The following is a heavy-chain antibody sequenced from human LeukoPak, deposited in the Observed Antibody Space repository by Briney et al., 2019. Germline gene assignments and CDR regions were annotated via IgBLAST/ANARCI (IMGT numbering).Heavy chain of an antibody. V-gene: IGHV1-2*02. J-gene: IGHJ3*02. CDR2: INPDSGDT. Sequence: ASVKVSCKSSGYTFTGYYMHWVRQAPGQGLEWMGSINPDSGDTNYAQNLQGRVNMTRDTSINTAYLDLSRLRSGDTAVYYCAIMGVTFDIWGQGTKVTVSS. CDR3: AIMGVTFDI. D-gene: IGHD2-8*01. CDR1: GYTFTGYY.